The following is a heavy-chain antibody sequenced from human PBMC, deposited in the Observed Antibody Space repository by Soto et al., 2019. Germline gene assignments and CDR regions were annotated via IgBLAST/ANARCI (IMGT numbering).Heavy chain of an antibody. Sequence: QVHLVESGGGVVQPGSSLRLSCVASGFPFSKYGMHWVRQAPGKGLEWVALIWDDGKDESYADSVKGLFTISRDNSKNTLYLQINSLRAEDTGDYYCARDRGRPFDYWGQGTLVTVSS. J-gene: IGHJ4*02. CDR1: GFPFSKYG. CDR2: IWDDGKDE. CDR3: ARDRGRPFDY. V-gene: IGHV3-33*01. D-gene: IGHD3-10*01.